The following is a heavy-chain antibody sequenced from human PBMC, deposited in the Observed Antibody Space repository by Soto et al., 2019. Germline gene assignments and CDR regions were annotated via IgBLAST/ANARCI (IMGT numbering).Heavy chain of an antibody. J-gene: IGHJ6*02. Sequence: ASVKVSCKASGFTFTSSAVQWVRQARGQRLEWIGWIVVGSGNTNYAQKFQERVTITRDMSTSTAYMELSSLRSEDTAVYYCAAVAGYYDFWSGYYSAQSYYYYGMDVWGQGTTVTVSS. CDR3: AAVAGYYDFWSGYYSAQSYYYYGMDV. V-gene: IGHV1-58*01. CDR1: GFTFTSSA. D-gene: IGHD3-3*01. CDR2: IVVGSGNT.